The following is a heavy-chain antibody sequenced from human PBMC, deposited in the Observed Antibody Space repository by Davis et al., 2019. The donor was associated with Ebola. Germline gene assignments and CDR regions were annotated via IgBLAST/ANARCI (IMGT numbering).Heavy chain of an antibody. J-gene: IGHJ2*01. V-gene: IGHV3-21*01. CDR1: GFTFSSYS. CDR3: ARDGAQNWGGGVWYFDL. CDR2: ISSSSSYI. Sequence: GESLKISCAASGFTFSSYSMNWVRQAPGKGLEWVSSISSSSSYIYYADSVKGRFTISRDNAKNSLYLQMNSLRAEDTAVYYCARDGAQNWGGGVWYFDLWGRGTLVTVSS. D-gene: IGHD7-27*01.